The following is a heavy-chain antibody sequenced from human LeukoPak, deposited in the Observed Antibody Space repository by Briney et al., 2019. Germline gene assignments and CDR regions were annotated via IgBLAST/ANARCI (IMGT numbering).Heavy chain of an antibody. V-gene: IGHV3-20*04. J-gene: IGHJ6*03. D-gene: IGHD3-22*01. CDR3: ARSNYYDYYYYYMDV. CDR2: INWNGGST. Sequence: GGSLRLSCAASGFIFDNYGMSWVRQGPGKGLEWVSGINWNGGSTGYADSVKGRFTISRDNAKNSLYLQMNSLRAEDTALYYCARSNYYDYYYYYMDVWGKGTTVTVSS. CDR1: GFIFDNYG.